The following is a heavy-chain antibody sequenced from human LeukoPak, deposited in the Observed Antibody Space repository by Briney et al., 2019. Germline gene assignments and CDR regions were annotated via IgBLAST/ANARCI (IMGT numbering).Heavy chain of an antibody. CDR3: ARRRGYGSGSYLAY. V-gene: IGHV4-59*12. Sequence: SETLSLTCTVSGGSISSYYWSWIRQPPGKGLEWIGYIYYSGSTNYNPSLKSRVTISVDTSKNQFSLKLSSVTAADTAVYYCARRRGYGSGSYLAYWGQGTLVTVSS. J-gene: IGHJ4*02. CDR1: GGSISSYY. D-gene: IGHD3-10*01. CDR2: IYYSGST.